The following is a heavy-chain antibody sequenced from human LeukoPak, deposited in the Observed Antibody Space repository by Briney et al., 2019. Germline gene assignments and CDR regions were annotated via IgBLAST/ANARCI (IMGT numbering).Heavy chain of an antibody. CDR3: ATCITMVRGVIIAANWFDP. Sequence: ASVTVSCKASGYSLTGYYIHWVRQAPGQGLEWMAWINPNSGGTNYAQKFQGRVTMTRDTSISTAYMELSRLRSDDTAVYYCATCITMVRGVIIAANWFDPWGQGTLVTVSS. CDR1: GYSLTGYY. V-gene: IGHV1-2*02. CDR2: INPNSGGT. J-gene: IGHJ5*02. D-gene: IGHD3-10*01.